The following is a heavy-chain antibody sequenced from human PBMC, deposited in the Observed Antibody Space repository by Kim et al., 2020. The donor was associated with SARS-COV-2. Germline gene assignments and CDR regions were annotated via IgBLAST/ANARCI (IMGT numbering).Heavy chain of an antibody. V-gene: IGHV3-74*01. J-gene: IGHJ4*02. CDR2: INSDGSST. Sequence: GGSLRLSCAASGFTFSSYWMHWVRQAPGKGLVWVSRINSDGSSTSYADSVKGRFTISRDNAKNTLYLQMNSLRAEDTAVYYCAREFPHRSSGGSPDLDYWGQGTLVTVSS. D-gene: IGHD2-15*01. CDR3: AREFPHRSSGGSPDLDY. CDR1: GFTFSSYW.